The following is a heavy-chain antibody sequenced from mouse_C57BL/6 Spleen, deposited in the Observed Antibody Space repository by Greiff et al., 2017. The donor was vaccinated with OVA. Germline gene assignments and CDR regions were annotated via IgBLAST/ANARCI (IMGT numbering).Heavy chain of an antibody. CDR2: IHPNSGST. V-gene: IGHV1-64*01. CDR3: ASPNWDVGGNYFDY. J-gene: IGHJ2*01. D-gene: IGHD4-1*01. Sequence: VQLQQPGAELVKPGASVKLSCKASGYTFTSYWMHWVKQRPGQGLEWIGMIHPNSGSTNYNEKFKSKATLTVDKSSSTAYMQLSSLTSEDSAVYYCASPNWDVGGNYFDYWGQGTTLTVSS. CDR1: GYTFTSYW.